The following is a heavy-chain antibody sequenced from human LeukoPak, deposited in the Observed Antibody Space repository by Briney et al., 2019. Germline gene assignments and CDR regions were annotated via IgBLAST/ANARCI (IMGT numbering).Heavy chain of an antibody. CDR2: ISAYNGNT. CDR3: AREGAVYSSGWYGRRFDP. Sequence: ASVKVSCKASGYTFTSYGISWVRQAPGQGLEWMGWISAYNGNTNYAQKLQGRVTMTTDTSTSTAYMELRSLRPDDTAVYYCAREGAVYSSGWYGRRFDPWGQGTLVTVSS. CDR1: GYTFTSYG. V-gene: IGHV1-18*01. D-gene: IGHD6-19*01. J-gene: IGHJ5*02.